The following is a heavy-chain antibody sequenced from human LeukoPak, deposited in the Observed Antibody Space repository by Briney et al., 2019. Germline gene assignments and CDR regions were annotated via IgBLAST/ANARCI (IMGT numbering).Heavy chain of an antibody. CDR2: IIPIFGTA. J-gene: IGHJ5*02. V-gene: IGHV1-69*05. CDR3: ARDNPYCSSTSCYTDGPYNWFDP. D-gene: IGHD2-2*02. CDR1: GGTFSSYA. Sequence: ASVKVSCKASGGTFSSYAISWVRHAPGQGLEWMGGIIPIFGTANYARKFQGRVTITTDESTSTAYMELSSLRSEDTAVYYCARDNPYCSSTSCYTDGPYNWFDPWGQGTLVTVSS.